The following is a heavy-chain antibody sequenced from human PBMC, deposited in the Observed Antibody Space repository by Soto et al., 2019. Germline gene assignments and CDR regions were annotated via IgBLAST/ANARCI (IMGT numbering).Heavy chain of an antibody. CDR1: GFTFSSYG. V-gene: IGHV3-30*18. CDR2: ITYDGSNK. Sequence: QVPLVESGSGVVQPGISLRLSCAASGFTFSSYGMHWVRQAPGKGLEWVAVITYDGSNKYYADSVKGRFTISRDNSRNTLYLQMNSLRADDTAVYYCAKDLGDRAAYWFDSWGQGTLVIVSS. CDR3: AKDLGDRAAYWFDS. J-gene: IGHJ5*01. D-gene: IGHD1-26*01.